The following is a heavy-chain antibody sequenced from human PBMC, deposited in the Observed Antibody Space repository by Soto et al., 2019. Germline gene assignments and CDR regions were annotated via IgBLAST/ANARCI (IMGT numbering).Heavy chain of an antibody. CDR3: ARLLDSWGEPHYFDS. D-gene: IGHD3-16*01. J-gene: IGHJ4*02. CDR1: GYTFSSNW. V-gene: IGHV5-51*01. Sequence: PGESLKISCQTSGYTFSSNWIGWVRQMPGKGLEWMGIIYPGDSETRYSPSFQGQVTISADRSFSTAYLQWTSLQASDTAMYYWARLLDSWGEPHYFDSWSQGTMVTVSS. CDR2: IYPGDSET.